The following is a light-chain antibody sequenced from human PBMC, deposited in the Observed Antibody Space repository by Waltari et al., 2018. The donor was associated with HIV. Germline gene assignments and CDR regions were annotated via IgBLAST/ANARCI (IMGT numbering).Light chain of an antibody. CDR1: SSNIGAGYD. J-gene: IGLJ2*01. Sequence: QSVLTQPPSVSGAPGQRVTISCTGSSSNIGAGYDVHRYQQLPGTAPKLLIHANINRPSGVPDRFSGSKSGSSASLAITGLQAEDEAHYYCQSFDSSLTTSGVIFGGGTKLTVL. V-gene: IGLV1-40*01. CDR3: QSFDSSLTTSGVI. CDR2: ANI.